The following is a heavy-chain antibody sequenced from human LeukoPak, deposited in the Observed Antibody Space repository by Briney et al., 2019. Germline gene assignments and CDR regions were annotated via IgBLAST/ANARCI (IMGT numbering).Heavy chain of an antibody. CDR3: ARGLRGAGTYYYDSSGYWDDY. V-gene: IGHV4-34*01. J-gene: IGHJ4*02. Sequence: SETLSLTCAVYGGSFSGYYWSWIRQPPGRGLEWIGEINHSGSTNYNPSLKSRVTISVDTSKNQFSLKLSSVTAADTAVYYCARGLRGAGTYYYDSSGYWDDYWGQGTLVTVSS. CDR1: GGSFSGYY. CDR2: INHSGST. D-gene: IGHD3-22*01.